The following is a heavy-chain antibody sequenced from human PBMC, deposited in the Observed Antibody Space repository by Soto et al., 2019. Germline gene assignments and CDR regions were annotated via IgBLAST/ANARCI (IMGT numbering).Heavy chain of an antibody. Sequence: QVQLVESGGGVVQPGRSLRLSCAASGFTFSSYAMHWVRQAPGKGLEWVAVISYDGSNKYYADSVKGRFTISRDNSKNTLHLQMNSLRAEDTAVYYCAMAGLGYCSGGSCYFDYWGQGTLVTVSS. CDR3: AMAGLGYCSGGSCYFDY. V-gene: IGHV3-30-3*01. J-gene: IGHJ4*02. CDR2: ISYDGSNK. D-gene: IGHD2-15*01. CDR1: GFTFSSYA.